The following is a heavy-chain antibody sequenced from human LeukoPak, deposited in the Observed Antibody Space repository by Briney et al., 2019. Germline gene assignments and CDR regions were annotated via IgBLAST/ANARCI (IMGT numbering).Heavy chain of an antibody. CDR2: ISGRSDNT. J-gene: IGHJ4*02. CDR1: GFIFSNYA. D-gene: IGHD3-9*01. Sequence: GGSLRLSCAASGFIFSNYAMYWVRQAPGKGLEWVSAISGRSDNTYYADSVKGRFTLSRDSSKNTLYLQMNSLRADDTAVYYCAKWGDYDVLTGYYVSDYWGQGTLVTVSS. CDR3: AKWGDYDVLTGYYVSDY. V-gene: IGHV3-23*01.